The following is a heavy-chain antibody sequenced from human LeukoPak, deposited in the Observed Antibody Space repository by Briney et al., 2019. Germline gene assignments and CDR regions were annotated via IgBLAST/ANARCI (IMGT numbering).Heavy chain of an antibody. Sequence: ASVKVSCKASGYTFTSYYMHWVRQAPGQGLEWMGIINPSGGSTSYAQKFQGRVTMTRDTSTSTVYMELSSLRYEDTAMYYCARDPEIQLCAFDYWGQGTLVTVSS. V-gene: IGHV1-46*01. CDR3: ARDPEIQLCAFDY. J-gene: IGHJ4*02. D-gene: IGHD5-18*01. CDR2: INPSGGST. CDR1: GYTFTSYY.